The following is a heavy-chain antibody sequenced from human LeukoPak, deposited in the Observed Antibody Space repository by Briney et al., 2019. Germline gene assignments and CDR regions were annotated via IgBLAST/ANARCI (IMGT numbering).Heavy chain of an antibody. CDR3: ARGRPHGNDY. J-gene: IGHJ4*02. CDR1: GFTFSSYW. V-gene: IGHV3-74*01. Sequence: HTGGSLRLSCAASGFTFSSYWMNWVRHAPGKGLVWVSRIASDGSSTTYADSVKGRFSISRDNAKNTLYLQMNSLRVEDTAVYYCARGRPHGNDYWGQGTLLTVSS. CDR2: IASDGSST. D-gene: IGHD4-23*01.